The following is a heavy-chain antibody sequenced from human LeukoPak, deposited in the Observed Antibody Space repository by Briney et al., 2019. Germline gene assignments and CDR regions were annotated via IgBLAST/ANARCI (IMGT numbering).Heavy chain of an antibody. CDR1: GFTVSSNY. CDR2: IYSGGST. CDR3: ARVGIVNSSGWYWYFDL. V-gene: IGHV3-53*01. J-gene: IGHJ2*01. D-gene: IGHD6-19*01. Sequence: PGGPLRLSCAASGFTVSSNYMSWVRQAPGKGLEWVSVIYSGGSTYYADSVKGRFTIPRDNSKNTLFLQMNSLRAEDTAVYYCARVGIVNSSGWYWYFDLWGRGTLVTVSS.